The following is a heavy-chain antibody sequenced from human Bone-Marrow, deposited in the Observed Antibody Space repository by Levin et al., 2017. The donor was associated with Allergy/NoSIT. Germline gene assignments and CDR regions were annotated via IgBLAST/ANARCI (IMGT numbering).Heavy chain of an antibody. J-gene: IGHJ4*02. CDR2: IKINAEGGTT. Sequence: PGGSLRLSCAASGFTFSDAWMTWVRQAPGKGLEWVGRIKINAEGGTTDYAAPVKGRFSISRDDSRSTLYLQMDSLKTEDTGVYYCSTLYYHIDGNDYWGQGTLVTVSS. D-gene: IGHD3-22*01. CDR3: STLYYHIDGNDY. V-gene: IGHV3-15*01. CDR1: GFTFSDAW.